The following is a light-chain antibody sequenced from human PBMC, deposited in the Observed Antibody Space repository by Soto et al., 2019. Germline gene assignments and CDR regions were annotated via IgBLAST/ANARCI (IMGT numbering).Light chain of an antibody. CDR2: GSS. CDR1: QSVSGNY. CDR3: QQYGSSPPYT. J-gene: IGKJ2*01. Sequence: EIVLTQSPGTLSLSPGERATLSCRASQSVSGNYLAWYQQKPRQPPRLLIYGSSDRATGIPDRFSGSGSGTDFTLTITRVEPDDFAVYYCQQYGSSPPYTFGQGTKLEIK. V-gene: IGKV3-20*01.